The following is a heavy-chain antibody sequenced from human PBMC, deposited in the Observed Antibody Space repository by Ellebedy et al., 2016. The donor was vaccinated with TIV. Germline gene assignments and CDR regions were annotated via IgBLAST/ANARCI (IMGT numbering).Heavy chain of an antibody. J-gene: IGHJ4*02. D-gene: IGHD3-10*01. Sequence: GESLKISCKGSGYSFTSYWIGWVRQMPGKGLEWMGIIYPGDSDTRYSPSFQGQVTISADKSISTAYLQWSSLKASDTAMYYCARGPVGPYYGSGSYPDYWGQGTLVTVSS. V-gene: IGHV5-51*01. CDR3: ARGPVGPYYGSGSYPDY. CDR1: GYSFTSYW. CDR2: IYPGDSDT.